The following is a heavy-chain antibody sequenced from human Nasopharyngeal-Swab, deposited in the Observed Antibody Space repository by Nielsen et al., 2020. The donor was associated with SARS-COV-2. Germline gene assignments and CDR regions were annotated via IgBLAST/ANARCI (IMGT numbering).Heavy chain of an antibody. V-gene: IGHV4-34*01. CDR3: ARVGYYDSSGYSYYFDY. CDR2: INHSGST. J-gene: IGHJ4*02. D-gene: IGHD3-22*01. Sequence: SETLSLTCAVYGGSFSGYYWSWIRQPTGKGLEWIGEINHSGSTNYNPSLKSRVTISVDTSKNQFSLKLSLVTAADTAVYYCARVGYYDSSGYSYYFDYWGQGTLVTVSS. CDR1: GGSFSGYY.